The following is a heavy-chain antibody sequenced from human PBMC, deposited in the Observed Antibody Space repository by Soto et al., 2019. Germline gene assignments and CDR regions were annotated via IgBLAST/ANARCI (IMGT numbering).Heavy chain of an antibody. V-gene: IGHV3-33*01. CDR1: GFTFSSYG. Sequence: GGSLRLSCAASGFTFSSYGMHWVRQAPGKGLEWVAVIWYDGSNKYYADSVKGRFTISRDNSKNTLYLQMNSLRAEDTAVYYCARDAAYCSGGSCYPGLDYWGQGTLVTVSS. CDR3: ARDAAYCSGGSCYPGLDY. J-gene: IGHJ4*02. CDR2: IWYDGSNK. D-gene: IGHD2-15*01.